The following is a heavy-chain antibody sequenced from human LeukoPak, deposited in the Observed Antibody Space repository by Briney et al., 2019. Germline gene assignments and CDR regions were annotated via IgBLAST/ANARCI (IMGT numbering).Heavy chain of an antibody. CDR3: ARDLLVGKGGANYYDSSGNPSGVDY. D-gene: IGHD3-22*01. J-gene: IGHJ4*02. V-gene: IGHV3-11*01. Sequence: PGGSLRLSCAASGFTFSDYYMSWIRQAPGKGLEWVSYISSSGSTIYYADSVKGRFTISRDNAKNSLYLQMNSLRAEDTAVYYCARDLLVGKGGANYYDSSGNPSGVDYWGQGTLVTVSS. CDR2: ISSSGSTI. CDR1: GFTFSDYY.